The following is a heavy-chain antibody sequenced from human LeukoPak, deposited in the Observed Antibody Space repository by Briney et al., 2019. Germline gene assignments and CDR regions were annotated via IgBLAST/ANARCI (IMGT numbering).Heavy chain of an antibody. CDR1: GFTFSSYG. CDR2: IWYDGSNK. Sequence: GGSLRLSCAAPGFTFSSYGMHWVRQAPGKGLEWVAVIWYDGSNKYYADSVKGRFTISRDNSKNTLYLQMNSLRAEDTAVYYCAKDLDPGVVTSSIDYWGQGTLVTVSS. CDR3: AKDLDPGVVTSSIDY. J-gene: IGHJ4*02. V-gene: IGHV3-33*06. D-gene: IGHD3-22*01.